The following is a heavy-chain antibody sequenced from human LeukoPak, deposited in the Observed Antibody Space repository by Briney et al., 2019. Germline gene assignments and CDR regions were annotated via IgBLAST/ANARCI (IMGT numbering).Heavy chain of an antibody. CDR3: ARGGAADDFYYYGMDV. CDR2: IKQDGSEK. J-gene: IGHJ6*02. D-gene: IGHD3/OR15-3a*01. CDR1: GFTFSSYW. Sequence: GGSLRLSCAASGFTFSSYWMSWVRQAPGKGLEWVANIKQDGSEKYYVDSVKGRFTISGDNAKNSLYLQMNSLRAEDTAVYYCARGGAADDFYYYGMDVWGQGTTVTVSS. V-gene: IGHV3-7*01.